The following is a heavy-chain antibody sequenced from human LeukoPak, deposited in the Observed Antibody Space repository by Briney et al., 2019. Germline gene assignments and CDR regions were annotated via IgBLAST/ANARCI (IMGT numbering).Heavy chain of an antibody. CDR1: GYTFTSYG. J-gene: IGHJ5*02. Sequence: WASVKVSCKASGYTFTSYGISWVRQAPGQGLEWMGWISAYNGNTNYAQKLQGRVTMTTDTSTSTAYMELSRLRSDDTAVYYCARARTQLGGGKNWFDPWGQGTLVTVSS. CDR2: ISAYNGNT. D-gene: IGHD1-1*01. CDR3: ARARTQLGGGKNWFDP. V-gene: IGHV1-18*01.